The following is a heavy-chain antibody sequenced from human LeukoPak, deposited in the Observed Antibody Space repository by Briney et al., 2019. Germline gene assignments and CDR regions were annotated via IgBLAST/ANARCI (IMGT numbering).Heavy chain of an antibody. V-gene: IGHV4-59*01. CDR1: GGSISSYY. J-gene: IGHJ4*02. CDR2: IYYSGST. Sequence: SETLSLTCTVSGGSISSYYWSRIRQPPGKGLEWIGYIYYSGSTNYNPSLKSRVTISVDTSRNQFSLKLSSVTAADTAVYYCARGRRYGDFDHWGQGTLVTVSS. CDR3: ARGRRYGDFDH. D-gene: IGHD4-17*01.